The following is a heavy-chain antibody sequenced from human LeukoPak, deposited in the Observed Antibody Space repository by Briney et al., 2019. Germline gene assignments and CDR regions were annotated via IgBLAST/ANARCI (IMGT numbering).Heavy chain of an antibody. CDR3: ASGYSYGYRYYFDY. CDR1: GFTFASSA. V-gene: IGHV1-58*01. Sequence: GTSVKLYCKASGFTFASSAVQCMRQARGQRLEWIGWIVVGSGNTNYAQKFQERVTITRDMSTSTAYMELSSLRSEDTAVYYCASGYSYGYRYYFDYWGQGTLVTVSS. J-gene: IGHJ4*02. D-gene: IGHD5-18*01. CDR2: IVVGSGNT.